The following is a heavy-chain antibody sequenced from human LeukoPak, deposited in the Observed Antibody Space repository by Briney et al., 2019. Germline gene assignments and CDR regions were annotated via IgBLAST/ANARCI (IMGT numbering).Heavy chain of an antibody. CDR1: GYTSTSYY. D-gene: IGHD2-8*01. CDR3: ARDMLAVPSNWFDP. V-gene: IGHV1-46*01. J-gene: IGHJ5*02. Sequence: ASVKVSCKASGYTSTSYYIHWVRQAPGQGLEWRGVINPSGGGTSYAQKFQGRVTMTSDTSTRTVYMDLRRLRSEDTAVYFCARDMLAVPSNWFDPWGQGTLVTVSS. CDR2: INPSGGGT.